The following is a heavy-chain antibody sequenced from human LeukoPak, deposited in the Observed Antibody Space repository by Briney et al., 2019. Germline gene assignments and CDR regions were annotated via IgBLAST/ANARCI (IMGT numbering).Heavy chain of an antibody. V-gene: IGHV4-39*07. CDR3: ARAPTRGYSDY. CDR2: IYYSGST. CDR1: GGSISSSSYY. D-gene: IGHD6-13*01. J-gene: IGHJ4*02. Sequence: SETLSLTCTVSGGSISSSSYYWGWIRQPPGKGLEWIGSIYYSGSTYYNPSLKSRVTISVDTSKNQFSLKLSSVTAADTAVYYCARAPTRGYSDYWGQGTLVTVSS.